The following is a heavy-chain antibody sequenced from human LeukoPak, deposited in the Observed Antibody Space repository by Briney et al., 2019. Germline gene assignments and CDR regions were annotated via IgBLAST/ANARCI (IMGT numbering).Heavy chain of an antibody. V-gene: IGHV1-2*02. J-gene: IGHJ5*02. D-gene: IGHD3-10*01. CDR3: ARGGITMVQGVIIRNWFDP. CDR1: GYTFTGYY. Sequence: ASVKVSCKASGYTFTGYYMHWVRQAPGQGLEWMGWINPNSGGTNYEQKFQGRVTMTRDTSISTAYMELSRLRSDDTAVYYCARGGITMVQGVIIRNWFDPWGQGTLVTVSS. CDR2: INPNSGGT.